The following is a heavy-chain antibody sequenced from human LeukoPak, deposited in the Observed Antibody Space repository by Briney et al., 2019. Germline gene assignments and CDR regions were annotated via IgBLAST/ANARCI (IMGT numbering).Heavy chain of an antibody. CDR2: TYYRSKWYN. Sequence: SQSLSLTCAISGDSVSSNSAAWNWIRQSPSRGLEWLGRTYYRSKWYNDYAVSVKSRITINPDTSKNQFSLQLNSVTPEDTAVYYCARGDTAMVTVTFDYWGQGTLVTVSS. D-gene: IGHD5-18*01. CDR1: GDSVSSNSAA. J-gene: IGHJ4*02. CDR3: ARGDTAMVTVTFDY. V-gene: IGHV6-1*01.